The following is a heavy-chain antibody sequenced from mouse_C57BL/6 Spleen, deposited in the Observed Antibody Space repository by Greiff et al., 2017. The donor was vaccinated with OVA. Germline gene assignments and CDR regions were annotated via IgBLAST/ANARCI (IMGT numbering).Heavy chain of an antibody. CDR3: ARRPLLLRGAMDY. D-gene: IGHD1-1*01. J-gene: IGHJ4*01. CDR1: GYTFTDYY. CDR2: INPNNGGT. V-gene: IGHV1-26*01. Sequence: VQLQQSGPELVKPGASVKISCKASGYTFTDYYMNWVKQSHGKSLEWIGDINPNNGGTSYNQKFKGKATLTVDKSSSTAYMELRSLTSEDSAVYYCARRPLLLRGAMDYWGQGTSVTVSS.